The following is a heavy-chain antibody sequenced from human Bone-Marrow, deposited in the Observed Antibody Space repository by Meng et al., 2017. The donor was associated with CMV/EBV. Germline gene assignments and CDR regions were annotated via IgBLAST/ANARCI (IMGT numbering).Heavy chain of an antibody. J-gene: IGHJ6*02. Sequence: ASVKVSCKASGYTFTSYYMHWVRQATGQGLEWMGWMNPNSGNTGYAQKFQGRVTMTRNTSISTAYMELSSLRSEDTAVYYCARGPYYDFWSGYYAPGYYYYGMDVWGQGTTVTVSS. D-gene: IGHD3-3*01. CDR2: MNPNSGNT. V-gene: IGHV1-8*02. CDR3: ARGPYYDFWSGYYAPGYYYYGMDV. CDR1: GYTFTSYY.